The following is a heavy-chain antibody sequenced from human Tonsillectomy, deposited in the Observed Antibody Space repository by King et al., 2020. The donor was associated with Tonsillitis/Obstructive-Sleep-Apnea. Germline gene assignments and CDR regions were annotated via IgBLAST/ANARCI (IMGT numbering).Heavy chain of an antibody. V-gene: IGHV4-39*01. Sequence: QLQESGPGLVKPSETLSLTCTVSGGSISTRNYYCGWIRQPPGKGLEWIGTIYYSGSTYYNPSLKSRVNISVDTSKNQFSLKLSSVTAADTAVYYCARRVNFDSNFDYWGQGTVVTVSS. CDR2: IYYSGST. J-gene: IGHJ4*02. CDR3: ARRVNFDSNFDY. D-gene: IGHD2-21*01. CDR1: GGSISTRNYY.